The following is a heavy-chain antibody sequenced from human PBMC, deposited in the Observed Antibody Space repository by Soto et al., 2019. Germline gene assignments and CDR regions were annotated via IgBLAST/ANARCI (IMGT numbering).Heavy chain of an antibody. J-gene: IGHJ4*02. CDR1: GYSFTGYC. Sequence: GESLKIPCKGSGYSFTGYCSSWVRQMPGKGLEWMGRINPSASYTNYSPSFQGHVTISADKSISTAYLQWSSLKASDTAMYYCARAPRLRSTYYFDYWGQGTLVTVSS. CDR2: INPSASYT. V-gene: IGHV5-10-1*01. CDR3: ARAPRLRSTYYFDY. D-gene: IGHD4-17*01.